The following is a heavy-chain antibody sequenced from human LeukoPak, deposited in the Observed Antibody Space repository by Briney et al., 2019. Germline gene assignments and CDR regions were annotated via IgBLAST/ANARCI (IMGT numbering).Heavy chain of an antibody. CDR1: GFTVTVNY. Sequence: PGGSLRLSCAASGFTVTVNYMTWVRQAPGKGLEWVSVISSGGSPYYPGSLRGRFTISRDTSKNTVYLHMNSLRVEDTAVYYCARASRRGDAFDIWGQGTTVTVSS. D-gene: IGHD1-1*01. J-gene: IGHJ3*02. CDR2: ISSGGSP. CDR3: ARASRRGDAFDI. V-gene: IGHV3-53*01.